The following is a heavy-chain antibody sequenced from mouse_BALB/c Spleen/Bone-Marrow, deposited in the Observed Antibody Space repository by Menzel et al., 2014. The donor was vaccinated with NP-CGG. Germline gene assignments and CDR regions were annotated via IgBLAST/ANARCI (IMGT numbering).Heavy chain of an antibody. Sequence: VQLQQSGPELVKPGASVKISCKASGYTFSDHYINWVRQKPGQGLEWIGWIYPGSGNTKDNENFKGKATLTVDTSSSAAYMHLSSLTSEDTAVYFCARDYGYVDVMGYWGQGTSVTVSS. CDR1: GYTFSDHY. CDR2: IYPGSGNT. J-gene: IGHJ4*01. V-gene: IGHV1-84*02. D-gene: IGHD1-2*01. CDR3: ARDYGYVDVMGY.